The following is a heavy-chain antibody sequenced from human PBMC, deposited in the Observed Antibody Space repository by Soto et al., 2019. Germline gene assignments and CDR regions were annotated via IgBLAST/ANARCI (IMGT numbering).Heavy chain of an antibody. CDR3: ARRRWFGDTCDI. CDR1: GGSISSGDYY. J-gene: IGHJ3*02. Sequence: QLQLQESGPGLVKPSETLSLTCTVSGGSISSGDYYWGWIRRPPGKGLEYIGNIYYSGNTYYNPSLKSRVTISVHTSKNQFSLSLSSVTAADTAVYYCARRRWFGDTCDICVQGAMVTVSS. V-gene: IGHV4-39*01. D-gene: IGHD3-10*01. CDR2: IYYSGNT.